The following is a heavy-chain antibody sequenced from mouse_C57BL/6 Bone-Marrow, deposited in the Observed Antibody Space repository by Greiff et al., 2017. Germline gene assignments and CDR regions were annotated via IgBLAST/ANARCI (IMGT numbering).Heavy chain of an antibody. CDR1: GFTFTDYS. CDR2: IRNKANGYTT. J-gene: IGHJ1*03. V-gene: IGHV7-3*01. Sequence: EVKLEESGGGLVQPGGSLSLSCAASGFTFTDYSMSWVRQPPGKALEWLGFIRNKANGYTTEYSSSVKGRFTISRDNSQSILYLQMNALRAEDSATYYCARMFKSYWYFDVWGTGTTVTVSS. CDR3: ARMFKSYWYFDV.